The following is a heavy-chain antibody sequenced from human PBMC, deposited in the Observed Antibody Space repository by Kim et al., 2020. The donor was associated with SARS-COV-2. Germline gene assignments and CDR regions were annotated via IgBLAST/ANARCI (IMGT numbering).Heavy chain of an antibody. CDR1: GGSISSDDYY. CDR2: IHYSGSA. Sequence: SETLSLTCTVSGGSISSDDYYWSWIRQPPGKGLEWIVYIHYSGSAYYNPSLRSRPTISIDTSKNQFSLKRNSVTVADSAVFYSARGRILTPYDYYYKKV. J-gene: IGHJ6*03. CDR3: ARGRILTPYDYYYKKV. D-gene: IGHD3-3*01. V-gene: IGHV4-30-4*01.